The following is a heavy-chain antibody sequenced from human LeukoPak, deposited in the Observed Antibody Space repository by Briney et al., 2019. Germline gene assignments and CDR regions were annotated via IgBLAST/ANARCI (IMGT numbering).Heavy chain of an antibody. CDR1: GYTFSSYD. V-gene: IGHV1-8*03. J-gene: IGHJ6*03. Sequence: ASVKVSCKASGYTFSSYDINWVRQATGQGLEWMGWMNPNSGNTGYAQKFQGRVTITSNTSISTAYMELSSLRSEDTAVYYCARGLRYYYYMDVWGKGTTVTVSS. CDR3: ARGLRYYYYMDV. CDR2: MNPNSGNT.